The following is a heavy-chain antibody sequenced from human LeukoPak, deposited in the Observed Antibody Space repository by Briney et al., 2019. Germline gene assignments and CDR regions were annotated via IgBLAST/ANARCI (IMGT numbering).Heavy chain of an antibody. CDR2: IYYSGST. Sequence: SETLSLTCTVSGGSISNYYWSWIRQPPGKGLERIGYIYYSGSTNYNPSLKSRVTISVDTSKNQFSLKLSSVTVADTAVYYCARVSDSSSNYYYYYYYMDVWGKGTTVTVSS. CDR1: GGSISNYY. V-gene: IGHV4-59*01. CDR3: ARVSDSSSNYYYYYYYMDV. D-gene: IGHD6-6*01. J-gene: IGHJ6*03.